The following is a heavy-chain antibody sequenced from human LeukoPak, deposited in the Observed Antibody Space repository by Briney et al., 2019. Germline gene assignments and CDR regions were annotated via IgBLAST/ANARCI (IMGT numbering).Heavy chain of an antibody. D-gene: IGHD3-9*01. CDR3: ARGDYDILTGYYF. J-gene: IGHJ4*02. CDR2: IYHSGST. Sequence: PSETLSLTCAVSGYSISSGYYWGWIRQPPGKGLEWIGSIYHSGSTYYNPSLKSRVTISVDTSKNQFSLKLSSVTAADTAVYYCARGDYDILTGYYFWGQRTLVTVSS. V-gene: IGHV4-38-2*01. CDR1: GYSISSGYY.